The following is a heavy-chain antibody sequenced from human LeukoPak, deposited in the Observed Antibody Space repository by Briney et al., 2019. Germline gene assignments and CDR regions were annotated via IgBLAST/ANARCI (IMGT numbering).Heavy chain of an antibody. V-gene: IGHV3-30*04. CDR1: GFTFSSYA. J-gene: IGHJ6*02. CDR3: AREGGSIVGAANYYGMDV. CDR2: ISYDGSNK. D-gene: IGHD1-26*01. Sequence: GGSLRLSCAASGFTFSSYAMHWVRQAPGKGLEWVGVISYDGSNKYYADSVKGRFTISRDNSKNTLYLQMNSLRAEDTAVYYCAREGGSIVGAANYYGMDVWGQGTTVTVSS.